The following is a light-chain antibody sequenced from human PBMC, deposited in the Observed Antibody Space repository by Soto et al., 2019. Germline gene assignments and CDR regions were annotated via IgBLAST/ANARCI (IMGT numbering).Light chain of an antibody. CDR2: LNSDGSH. Sequence: QAVLTQSPSASASLGASVKLTCTLSSGHSSYAIAWHQQQPEKGPRYLMKLNSDGSHSKGDGIPDRFSGSRSGAERYLTISSLQSEDEADYYCQTWGTGIPWVFGGGTQLTVL. CDR1: SGHSSYA. CDR3: QTWGTGIPWV. V-gene: IGLV4-69*01. J-gene: IGLJ3*02.